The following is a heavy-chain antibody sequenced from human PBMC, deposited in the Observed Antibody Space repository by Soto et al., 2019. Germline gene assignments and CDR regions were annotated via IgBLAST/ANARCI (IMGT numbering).Heavy chain of an antibody. Sequence: SETLSLTCSVSGGSISSYDCSWFRQPPGKGLEWIGHMHYSGSTNYNPSVKSRVTMSVDTSKTQFSLDLGSVTAADTAVYFCAASYYAILTGHFAFDIWGHGTMVTVSS. J-gene: IGHJ3*02. V-gene: IGHV4-59*01. CDR1: GGSISSYD. CDR3: AASYYAILTGHFAFDI. CDR2: MHYSGST. D-gene: IGHD3-9*01.